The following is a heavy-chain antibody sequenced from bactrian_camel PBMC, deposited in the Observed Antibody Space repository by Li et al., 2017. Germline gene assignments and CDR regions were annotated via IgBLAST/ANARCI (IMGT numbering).Heavy chain of an antibody. CDR2: ISPLDSSP. J-gene: IGHJ6*01. V-gene: IGHV3-3*01. CDR3: AAEVGSDCFSDPTSTTGY. Sequence: VQLVESGGGSVETGGSLRLSCAASGLTASYTCMAWFRQAAGNVREDVARISPLDSSPYYADAVKGRFTVSRDNAKNTLHLQMNSLKAEDTAMYYCAAEVGSDCFSDPTSTTGYWGQGTQVTVS. CDR1: GLTASYTC. D-gene: IGHD3*01.